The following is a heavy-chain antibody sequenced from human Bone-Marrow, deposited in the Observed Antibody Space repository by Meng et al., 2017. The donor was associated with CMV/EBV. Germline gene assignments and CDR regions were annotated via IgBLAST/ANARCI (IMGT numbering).Heavy chain of an antibody. V-gene: IGHV3-30-3*01. J-gene: IGHJ3*02. CDR3: AKDHADIVVVPAAHRLGGDAFDI. Sequence: GESLKISCEASGFTFSSDAMHWVRQAPGKGLEWVAIIIYDGSNKDYADSVKGRFTISRDNSKNTLYLQMNSLRAEDTAVYYCAKDHADIVVVPAAHRLGGDAFDIWGQGTMVTVSS. CDR1: GFTFSSDA. D-gene: IGHD2-2*01. CDR2: IIYDGSNK.